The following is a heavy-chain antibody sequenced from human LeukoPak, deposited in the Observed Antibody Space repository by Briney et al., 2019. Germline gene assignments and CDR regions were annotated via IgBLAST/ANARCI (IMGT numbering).Heavy chain of an antibody. CDR1: GFTFDDCA. V-gene: IGHV3-23*01. CDR2: ISGSGGST. D-gene: IGHD2-15*01. Sequence: GGSLRLSCAASGFTFDDCAMHWVRQAPAKGLEWFSGISGSGGSTYYADSVKGRFTISRDNSKNTLYLQMNTLRAEDTAVYYCAKEGFYCSGGSCYSFYYYYMDVWGKGTTVTVSS. CDR3: AKEGFYCSGGSCYSFYYYYMDV. J-gene: IGHJ6*03.